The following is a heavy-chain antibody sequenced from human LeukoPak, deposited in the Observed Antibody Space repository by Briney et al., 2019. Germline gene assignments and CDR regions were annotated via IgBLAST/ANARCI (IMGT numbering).Heavy chain of an antibody. J-gene: IGHJ4*02. D-gene: IGHD6-13*01. V-gene: IGHV1-69*10. CDR3: ATGTNGLYGSNRFQGYFDD. CDR2: ITPTYGLV. Sequence: SVKVSCKASGGTFSKYAISWVRQAPGQGLEWMGGITPTYGLVHYAQKFQGRVTLTTDTSTGTADLEMNSLTFEDTAVYYCATGTNGLYGSNRFQGYFDDWGQGTLVTVLS. CDR1: GGTFSKYA.